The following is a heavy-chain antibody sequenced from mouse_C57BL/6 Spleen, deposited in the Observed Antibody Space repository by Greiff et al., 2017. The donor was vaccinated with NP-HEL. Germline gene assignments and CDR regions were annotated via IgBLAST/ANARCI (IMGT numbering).Heavy chain of an antibody. D-gene: IGHD2-1*01. CDR3: ATNFYYCNYARYTMDY. Sequence: QVHVKQSGPGLVQPSQRLSITCTVSGFSLTSYGVHWVRQSPGKGLEWLGVIWSGGSTDYNAAFISRMSISKDNSNSQVFFKMNSLQANDTAIYYWATNFYYCNYARYTMDYWGQGTSVTVSS. V-gene: IGHV2-2*02. CDR1: GFSLTSYG. CDR2: IWSGGST. J-gene: IGHJ4*01.